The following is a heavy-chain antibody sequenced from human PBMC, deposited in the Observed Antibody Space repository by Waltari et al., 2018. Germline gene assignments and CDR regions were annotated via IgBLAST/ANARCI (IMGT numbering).Heavy chain of an antibody. V-gene: IGHV1-69*01. D-gene: IGHD3-22*01. CDR2: IIPIFGTA. CDR1: GGTFSSYA. J-gene: IGHJ5*02. CDR3: ASPRGYYDSSGSPGWFDP. Sequence: VPLVQSGAEVKKPGSSVKVSCTASGGTFSSYAISWVRQAPGPGLEWMGGIIPIFGTANYAQKFQGRVTITADESTSTAYMELSSLRSEDTAVYYCASPRGYYDSSGSPGWFDPWGQGTLVTVSS.